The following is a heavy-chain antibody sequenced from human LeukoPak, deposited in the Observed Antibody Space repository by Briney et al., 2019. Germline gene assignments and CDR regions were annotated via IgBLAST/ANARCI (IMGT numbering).Heavy chain of an antibody. CDR2: ISYDGSNK. J-gene: IGHJ6*02. CDR1: GFTFSSYA. D-gene: IGHD2-8*01. Sequence: GGSLTLSCAASGFTFSSYAMHWVRQAPGKGLEWVAVISYDGSNKYYADSVKGRFTISRDNSKNTLYLQMNSLRAEDTAVYYCARGHMLGYCTNGVCYNYYYYGMDVWGQGTTVTVSS. V-gene: IGHV3-30-3*01. CDR3: ARGHMLGYCTNGVCYNYYYYGMDV.